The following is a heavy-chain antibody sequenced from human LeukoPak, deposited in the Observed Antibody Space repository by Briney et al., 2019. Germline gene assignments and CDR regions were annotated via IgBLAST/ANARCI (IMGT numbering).Heavy chain of an antibody. Sequence: PGGSLRLSCAASGFTFSSYGMHWVRQAPGKGLEWVAVIWYDGSKKYYADSVKGRFTISRDNSKNTLYLQMNSLRAEDTAVYYCARDHGEQWLAIGDFEYFDYWGQGTLVTVSS. CDR2: IWYDGSKK. CDR3: ARDHGEQWLAIGDFEYFDY. J-gene: IGHJ4*02. D-gene: IGHD6-19*01. CDR1: GFTFSSYG. V-gene: IGHV3-33*01.